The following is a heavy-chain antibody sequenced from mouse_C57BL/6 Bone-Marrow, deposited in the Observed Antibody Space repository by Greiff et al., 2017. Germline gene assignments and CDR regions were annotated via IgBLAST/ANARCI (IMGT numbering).Heavy chain of an antibody. V-gene: IGHV2-2*01. D-gene: IGHD1-1*01. CDR3: AINYYYGSSYFAY. J-gene: IGHJ3*01. Sequence: VKLQESGPGLVQPSQSLSITCTVSGFSLTSYGVHWVRQSPGKGLEWLGVIWSGGSTDYNAAFISRLSISKDNSKSQVFFKMNSLQADDTAIYYCAINYYYGSSYFAYSCQGTLVTVSA. CDR2: IWSGGST. CDR1: GFSLTSYG.